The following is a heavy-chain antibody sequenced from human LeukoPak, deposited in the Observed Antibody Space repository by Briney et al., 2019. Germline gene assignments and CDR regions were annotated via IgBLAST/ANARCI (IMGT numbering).Heavy chain of an antibody. CDR3: ARAPPALEDFDY. CDR2: ISGRGNTI. Sequence: PGGSLRLSCAASGFTFNSYNMNWVRQAPGKGLEWVSYISGRGNTIKYADSVKGRFTISRDNGKNSLYLHMSSLRAEDTAVYYCARAPPALEDFDYWGQGTQVTVSS. CDR1: GFTFNSYN. J-gene: IGHJ4*02. V-gene: IGHV3-48*04.